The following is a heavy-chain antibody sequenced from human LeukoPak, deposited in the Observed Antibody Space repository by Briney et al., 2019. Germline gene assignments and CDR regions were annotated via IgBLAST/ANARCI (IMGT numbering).Heavy chain of an antibody. D-gene: IGHD4-17*01. Sequence: SETLSLTCTVSGGSISSSSYYWGWIRQPPGKGLEWIGSIYYSGSTYYNPSLKSRVTISVDTSKNQFSLKLSSVTAADTAVYNCARQPLGDYPFDYWGQGTLVTVSS. CDR2: IYYSGST. CDR1: GGSISSSSYY. J-gene: IGHJ4*02. V-gene: IGHV4-39*01. CDR3: ARQPLGDYPFDY.